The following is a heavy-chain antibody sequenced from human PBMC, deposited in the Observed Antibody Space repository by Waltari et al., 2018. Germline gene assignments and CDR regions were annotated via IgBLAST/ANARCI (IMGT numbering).Heavy chain of an antibody. CDR1: GGTFSSYA. V-gene: IGHV1-69*13. Sequence: QVQLVQSGAEVKKPGSSVKVSCKASGGTFSSYATNWVRQAPGQVLEWMGRIIPIFGSANYAQKFQGRVTITADKSTSTASMELSSLRSEDTAVYFCATSHYSRSSPDYWGQGTLVTVSS. CDR3: ATSHYSRSSPDY. CDR2: IIPIFGSA. D-gene: IGHD6-6*01. J-gene: IGHJ4*02.